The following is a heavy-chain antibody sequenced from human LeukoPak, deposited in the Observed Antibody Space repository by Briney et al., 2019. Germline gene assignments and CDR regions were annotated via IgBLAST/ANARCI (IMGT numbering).Heavy chain of an antibody. J-gene: IGHJ6*02. V-gene: IGHV4-59*01. CDR1: GGSFSSYY. CDR3: ARGRYYDSSGYPKAGGPYYYYGMDV. D-gene: IGHD3-22*01. Sequence: PSETLSLTCAVYGGSFSSYYWSWIRQPPGKGLEWIGYIYYSGSTNYNPSLKSRVTISVDTSKNQFSLKLSSVTAADTAVYYCARGRYYDSSGYPKAGGPYYYYGMDVWGQGTTVTVSS. CDR2: IYYSGST.